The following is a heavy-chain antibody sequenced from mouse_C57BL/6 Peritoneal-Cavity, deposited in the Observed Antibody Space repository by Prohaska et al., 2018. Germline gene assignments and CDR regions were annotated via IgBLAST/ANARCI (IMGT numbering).Heavy chain of an antibody. Sequence: QVQLQQPGAELVMPGASVKLSCKASGYTFTSYWMHWVKQRPGQGLEWIGEIDPSDSYTNYNQKFKGKATLTVDKSSSTAYMQLSSLTSEDSAVYYCARWGYCSSPFAYWGQGTLVTVSA. D-gene: IGHD1-1*01. J-gene: IGHJ3*01. CDR1: GYTFTSYW. CDR2: IDPSDSYT. V-gene: IGHV1-69*01. CDR3: ARWGYCSSPFAY.